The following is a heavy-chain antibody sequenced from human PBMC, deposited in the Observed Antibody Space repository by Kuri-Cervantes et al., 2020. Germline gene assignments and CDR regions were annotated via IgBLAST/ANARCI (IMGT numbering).Heavy chain of an antibody. J-gene: IGHJ1*01. Sequence: GGSLRLSCAASGFTFSDYYMSWIRQAPGKGLEWVSYISSSGSTIYYADSVKGRFTISRDNAKNSLYLQMNSLRAEDTAVYYCAKDPGSGSYRVEYFQHWGQGTLVTVSS. CDR3: AKDPGSGSYRVEYFQH. CDR1: GFTFSDYY. V-gene: IGHV3-11*04. D-gene: IGHD1-26*01. CDR2: ISSSGSTI.